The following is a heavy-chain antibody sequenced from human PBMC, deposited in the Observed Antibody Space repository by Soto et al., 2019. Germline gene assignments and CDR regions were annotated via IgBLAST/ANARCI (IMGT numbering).Heavy chain of an antibody. D-gene: IGHD6-13*01. Sequence: QVQLVESGGGVVQPGRSLRLSCAASGFTFSNYGMHWVRQAPGKGVEWVAVIWNDGTNKYYVDSVRGRFTISRDDSKNTLYLERNRLRAEDTCVYYCAKDRAAAAHQGDAFDIWGLGTMVSVSA. J-gene: IGHJ3*02. CDR2: IWNDGTNK. CDR3: AKDRAAAAHQGDAFDI. CDR1: GFTFSNYG. V-gene: IGHV3-33*03.